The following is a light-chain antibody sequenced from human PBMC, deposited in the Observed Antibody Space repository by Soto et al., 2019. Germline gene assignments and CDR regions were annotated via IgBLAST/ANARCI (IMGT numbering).Light chain of an antibody. CDR2: GAS. Sequence: IVLRHSAGALSLSPGERATLSCRASQSVSSSYLCWYQQKPGQAPRLLMYGASRRATGIPERFSGSGSGTDFTLTISRLEPEDFAVYYCQQYGSSPRTFGQGTKVDIK. V-gene: IGKV3-20*01. J-gene: IGKJ1*01. CDR3: QQYGSSPRT. CDR1: QSVSSSY.